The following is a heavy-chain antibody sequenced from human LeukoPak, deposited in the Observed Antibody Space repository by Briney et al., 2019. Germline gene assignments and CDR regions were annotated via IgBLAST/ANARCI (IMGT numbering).Heavy chain of an antibody. CDR1: GGSFSGYY. CDR2: IYTSGST. V-gene: IGHV4-59*10. CDR3: ARGSLTGYSSSWYGSVWFDP. J-gene: IGHJ5*02. Sequence: SETLSLTCADHGGSFSGYYWSWIRQPAGKGLEWIGRIYTSGSTNYDPSLKSRVTMSVDTSKNQFSLKLTSVTAADTAVYYCARGSLTGYSSSWYGSVWFDPWGQGTLVTVSS. D-gene: IGHD6-13*01.